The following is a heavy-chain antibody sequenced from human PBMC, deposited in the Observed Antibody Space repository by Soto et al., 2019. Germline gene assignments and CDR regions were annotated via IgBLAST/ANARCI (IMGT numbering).Heavy chain of an antibody. CDR2: ISKSRDFI. CDR3: ARGRGSYDRDAFDV. J-gene: IGHJ4*02. Sequence: XGSLRLSCAASGFTFSSYDMNWVRQAPGKGLEWVSCISKSRDFIYYADSVKGRFTISRDNARNSLYLQMRSLRAEDTAVYYCARGRGSYDRDAFDVWGLGTLVTVSS. V-gene: IGHV3-21*01. CDR1: GFTFSSYD. D-gene: IGHD1-26*01.